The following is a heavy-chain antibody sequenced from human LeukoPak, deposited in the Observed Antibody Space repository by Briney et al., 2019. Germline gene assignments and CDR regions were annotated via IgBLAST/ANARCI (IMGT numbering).Heavy chain of an antibody. V-gene: IGHV4-31*03. CDR2: IYYSGST. CDR1: GGSISSGGYY. CDR3: ARHEDGYCSSTSCYGN. J-gene: IGHJ4*02. D-gene: IGHD2-2*03. Sequence: SETLSLTCTVSGGSISSGGYYWSWIRQHPGKGLEWIGYIYYSGSTYYNPSLKSRVTISVDTSKNQFSLKLSSVTAADTAVYYCARHEDGYCSSTSCYGNWGQGTLVTVSS.